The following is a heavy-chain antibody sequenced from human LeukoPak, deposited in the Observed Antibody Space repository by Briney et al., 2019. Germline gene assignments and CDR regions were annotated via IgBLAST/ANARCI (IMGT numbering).Heavy chain of an antibody. J-gene: IGHJ5*02. D-gene: IGHD3-22*01. CDR2: IWYDANHK. V-gene: IGHV3-33*06. CDR1: GFTFNTYA. Sequence: PWGSLRLSCAASGFTFNTYAMHWVRRAPGKALEWVAVIWYDANHKYYADSVKGRFTISRDNSKNTLYLQMDSLRAEDTAFYYCAKGHHDTSALPFDPWGQGTLVTVSS. CDR3: AKGHHDTSALPFDP.